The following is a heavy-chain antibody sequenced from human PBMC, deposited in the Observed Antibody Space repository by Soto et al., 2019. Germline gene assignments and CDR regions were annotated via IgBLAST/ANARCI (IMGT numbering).Heavy chain of an antibody. Sequence: SETLSLTCDVSGGSITSTNWWTWVRQPPGKGLEWFGEIHHSGSTNYNPSLKSRMIILVDKSKNQFSLKMSSVTAADTAVYYCARDPRSGYDSRSCYSTSASDFRGQATMVTVS. V-gene: IGHV4-4*02. J-gene: IGHJ3*01. D-gene: IGHD3-22*01. CDR1: GGSITSTNW. CDR2: IHHSGST. CDR3: ARDPRSGYDSRSCYSTSASDF.